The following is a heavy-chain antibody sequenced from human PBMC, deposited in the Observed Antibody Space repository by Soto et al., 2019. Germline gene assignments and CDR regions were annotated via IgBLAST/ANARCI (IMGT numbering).Heavy chain of an antibody. CDR1: GFTFSSYW. J-gene: IGHJ4*02. CDR3: ARDLSGDPYYFDY. V-gene: IGHV3-7*01. D-gene: IGHD3-10*01. CDR2: IKQDGSKK. Sequence: EVQLVESGGGLVQPGGSLRLSCAASGFTFSSYWMSWVRQAPGKGLEWVANIKQDGSKKYYVDSVKGRFTISRDNAKNSLYLQMNSLRAEDTAVYYCARDLSGDPYYFDYWGQGTLVTLSS.